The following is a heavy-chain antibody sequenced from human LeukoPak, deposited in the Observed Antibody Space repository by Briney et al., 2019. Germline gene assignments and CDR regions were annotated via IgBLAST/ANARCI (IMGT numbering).Heavy chain of an antibody. D-gene: IGHD5-24*01. J-gene: IGHJ4*02. V-gene: IGHV3-7*01. CDR3: ARDRDGYNY. CDR1: GFTLSSYW. Sequence: GGSLRLSCAASGFTLSSYWMSWVRQAPGKGLEWVANIKEDGSEKYYVDSVKGRFTISRDNAKNTLYLQMNSLRGEDTAVYYCARDRDGYNYWGQGTLVTVSS. CDR2: IKEDGSEK.